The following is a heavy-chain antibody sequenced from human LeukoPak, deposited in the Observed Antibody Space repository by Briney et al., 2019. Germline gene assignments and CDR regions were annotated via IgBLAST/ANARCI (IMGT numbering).Heavy chain of an antibody. CDR3: ATNGYGSGSSY. CDR1: GGSMSSGSNF. V-gene: IGHV4-61*02. J-gene: IGHJ4*02. Sequence: PSETLSLTCAVSGGSMSSGSNFWSWIRQPAGKGLEWIGRIHTSGKSNYNPSLKSRVTISVDTSKNQFSLQLSSVTAADTAVYYCATNGYGSGSSYWGQGTLVTVSS. CDR2: IHTSGKS. D-gene: IGHD3-10*01.